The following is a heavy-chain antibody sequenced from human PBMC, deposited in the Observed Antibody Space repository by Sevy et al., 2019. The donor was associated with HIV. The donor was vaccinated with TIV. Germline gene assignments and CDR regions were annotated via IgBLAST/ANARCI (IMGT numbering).Heavy chain of an antibody. V-gene: IGHV3-15*04. CDR3: TRGRALFGD. J-gene: IGHJ4*02. CDR2: IENKTDGGRT. Sequence: GGSLRLSCEGSGFSFRSAWMTWVRQGPGKGLEWVGRIENKTDGGRTDNAVPVKGRFSISRDDSRNTLYLQMNSLKTEDTGVYYCTRGRALFGDWGQGTLVTVSS. CDR1: GFSFRSAW.